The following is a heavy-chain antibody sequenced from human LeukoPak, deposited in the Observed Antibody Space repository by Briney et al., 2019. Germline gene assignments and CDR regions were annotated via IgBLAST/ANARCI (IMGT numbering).Heavy chain of an antibody. Sequence: GGSLRLSCAASGFTFSSYSMNWVRQAPGKGLEWVSSISSSSSYIYYADSVKGRFTISRDNAKNSLYLQMNSLRAEDTAVYYCARGYSLGYYYYYMDVWGKGTTVTVSS. J-gene: IGHJ6*03. D-gene: IGHD1-14*01. CDR1: GFTFSSYS. CDR3: ARGYSLGYYYYYMDV. CDR2: ISSSSSYI. V-gene: IGHV3-21*01.